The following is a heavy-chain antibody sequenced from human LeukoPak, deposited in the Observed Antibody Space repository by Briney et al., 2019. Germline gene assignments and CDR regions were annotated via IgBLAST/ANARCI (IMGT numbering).Heavy chain of an antibody. CDR2: VYYTGAS. Sequence: SETLSLTCAVSGGSISSSNWWSWVRQPPGKGLEWIGSVYYTGASFYNPSLKSRVTISIDTSKNHFSLNLTSVTAADTAVYFCATTWYYDSRGYLFEDWGHGTLVTVSS. D-gene: IGHD3-22*01. V-gene: IGHV4-4*02. J-gene: IGHJ4*01. CDR3: ATTWYYDSRGYLFED. CDR1: GGSISSSNW.